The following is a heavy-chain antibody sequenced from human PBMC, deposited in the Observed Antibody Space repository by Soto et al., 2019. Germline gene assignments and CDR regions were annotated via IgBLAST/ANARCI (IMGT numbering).Heavy chain of an antibody. J-gene: IGHJ5*02. Sequence: RASVKVSCKASGYTFTSYGISWVRQAPGQGLEWMGWISAYNGNTNYAQKLQGRVTMTTDTSTSTAYMELRSLRSDDTAVYYCARGYSSSWYSTWEPRANWFDPWGQGTVVTVSS. CDR1: GYTFTSYG. CDR3: ARGYSSSWYSTWEPRANWFDP. CDR2: ISAYNGNT. V-gene: IGHV1-18*04. D-gene: IGHD6-13*01.